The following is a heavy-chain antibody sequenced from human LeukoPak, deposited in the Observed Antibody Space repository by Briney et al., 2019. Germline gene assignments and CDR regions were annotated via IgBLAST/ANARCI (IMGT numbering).Heavy chain of an antibody. J-gene: IGHJ4*02. Sequence: GGSLRLSCAASKFSFSTYAMTWVRQAPGRGLEWVSAISGPGFNIYYADSVKGRFTLSRDNSKNTLYLQMNSLRAEDTAVYYCAKDLATISLYYFDYWGQGTLVTVSS. CDR3: AKDLATISLYYFDY. V-gene: IGHV3-23*01. CDR2: ISGPGFNI. D-gene: IGHD5-12*01. CDR1: KFSFSTYA.